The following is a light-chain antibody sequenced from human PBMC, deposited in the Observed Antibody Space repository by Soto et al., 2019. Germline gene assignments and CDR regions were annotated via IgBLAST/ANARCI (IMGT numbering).Light chain of an antibody. CDR1: SSNIGAGYD. Sequence: QSVLTQPPSVSGAPGQRVTISCTGSSSNIGAGYDVHWYQQRPGTAPKLLIFGNINRPSGVPDRFSGSKSGTSASLAITGLRSEDECDYYCSAWDDSLLFGGGTKVTVL. CDR2: GNI. J-gene: IGLJ2*01. V-gene: IGLV1-40*01. CDR3: SAWDDSLL.